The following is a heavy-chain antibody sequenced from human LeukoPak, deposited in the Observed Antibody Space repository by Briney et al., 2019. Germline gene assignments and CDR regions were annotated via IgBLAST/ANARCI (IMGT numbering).Heavy chain of an antibody. CDR1: GFTLSDYS. Sequence: GGSLRLSCVASGFTLSDYSMHWVRQAPGKGLEWVSSISSSGSYIYYADSVKGRFTISRDNAKNSLWLQMNSLRAGDTAVYYCARGKYCTSTSCTTPFDPWGQGTLVTVSS. CDR2: ISSSGSYI. V-gene: IGHV3-21*01. CDR3: ARGKYCTSTSCTTPFDP. D-gene: IGHD2-2*01. J-gene: IGHJ5*02.